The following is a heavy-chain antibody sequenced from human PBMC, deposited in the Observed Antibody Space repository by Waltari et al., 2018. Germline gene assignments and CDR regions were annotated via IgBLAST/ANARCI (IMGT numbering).Heavy chain of an antibody. CDR1: GFPFSSYV. D-gene: IGHD1-1*01. CDR2: IKQDGSEK. Sequence: EVQLVESGGGLVQPGGSLRLSCAASGFPFSSYVMSCVRQAPGKGLEWVANIKQDGSEKYYVDAVKGRFTISRDNAKNSLYLQMNSLRAEDTAVYYCARQLERRLFFDYWGQGTLVTVSS. CDR3: ARQLERRLFFDY. V-gene: IGHV3-7*01. J-gene: IGHJ4*02.